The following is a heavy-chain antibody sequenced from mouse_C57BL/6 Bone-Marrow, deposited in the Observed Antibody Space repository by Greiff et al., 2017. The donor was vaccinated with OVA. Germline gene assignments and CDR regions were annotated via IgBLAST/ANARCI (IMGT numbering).Heavy chain of an antibody. CDR2: INPSNGGT. CDR3: ARCDYEGAPFAF. Sequence: QVQLQQPGTELVKPGASVKLSCKASGYTFTSYWMHWVKQRPGQGLEWIGNINPSNGGTNYNEKFKSKATLTVDKSSSTAYMQLSSLTSEDSAVYYGARCDYEGAPFAFGGRGTGVTVTA. J-gene: IGHJ3*01. D-gene: IGHD2-4*01. V-gene: IGHV1-53*01. CDR1: GYTFTSYW.